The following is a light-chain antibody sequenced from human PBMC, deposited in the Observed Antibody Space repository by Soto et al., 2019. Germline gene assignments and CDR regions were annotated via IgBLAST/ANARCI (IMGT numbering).Light chain of an antibody. CDR1: QSVSSSY. J-gene: IGKJ1*01. CDR3: QQYGSSFTWT. Sequence: EIVLTQSPGTLPLSPGERATLSCRASQSVSSSYLAWYQQKPGQAPRLLIYGASSRATGIPDRFSGSGSGTDFTLTISRLEPEDFAVYYCQQYGSSFTWTFGQGTKV. CDR2: GAS. V-gene: IGKV3-20*01.